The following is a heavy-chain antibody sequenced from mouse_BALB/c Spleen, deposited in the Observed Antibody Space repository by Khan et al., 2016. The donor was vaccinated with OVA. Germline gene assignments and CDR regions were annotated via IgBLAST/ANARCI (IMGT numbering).Heavy chain of an antibody. CDR2: ISYSGNT. D-gene: IGHD1-1*01. Sequence: EVQLQESGPGLVKPSQSLSLTCTVTGYSITSDYAWSWIRQFPGNKLEWMGFISYSGNTNYNPSLKSRISITRDTSKNQFFLQLNSVTAEDTATYYCARVYGGDFDYWGQGTPLTVSS. J-gene: IGHJ2*01. V-gene: IGHV3-2*02. CDR3: ARVYGGDFDY. CDR1: GYSITSDYA.